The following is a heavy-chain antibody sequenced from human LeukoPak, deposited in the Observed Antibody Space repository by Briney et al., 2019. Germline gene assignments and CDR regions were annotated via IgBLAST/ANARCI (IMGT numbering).Heavy chain of an antibody. D-gene: IGHD6-19*01. J-gene: IGHJ4*02. CDR1: GFTVSSNY. CDR2: TYSGGDT. Sequence: QPGGSLRLSCAASGFTVSSNYMGWVRQAPGKGLEWVSVTYSGGDTYYTDSVKGRFTISRDNSKNMIYLEMTSLKAEDTAVYYCAKERNLEIAVAGTIFDYWGQGTLVTVSS. CDR3: AKERNLEIAVAGTIFDY. V-gene: IGHV3-66*01.